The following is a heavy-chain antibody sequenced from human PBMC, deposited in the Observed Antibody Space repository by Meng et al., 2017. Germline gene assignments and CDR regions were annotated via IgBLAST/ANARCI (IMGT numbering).Heavy chain of an antibody. CDR1: GFTFDDYG. J-gene: IGHJ2*01. CDR2: INWNGGST. CDR3: ARNSGSYPYWYFDL. D-gene: IGHD1-26*01. Sequence: VDLWDFGVGVVPPGGSLRLSCAASGFTFDDYGMSLVRQAPGKGLEWVSGINWNGGSTGYADSVQGRFTISRDNAKNSLYLQMNSLRAEDTALYYCARNSGSYPYWYFDLWGRGTLVTV. V-gene: IGHV3-20*04.